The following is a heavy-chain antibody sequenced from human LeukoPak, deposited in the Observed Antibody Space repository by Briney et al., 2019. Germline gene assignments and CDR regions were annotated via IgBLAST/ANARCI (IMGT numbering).Heavy chain of an antibody. CDR1: GYTFTGYY. J-gene: IGHJ3*02. D-gene: IGHD2-21*01. Sequence: GASVKVSCKASGYTFTGYYMHWVRQAPGQGLEWMGWINPNSGGTNYAQKFQGRVTMTRDTSISTAYMELSRLRSDDTAVYCCAIPHSPTHVAFDIWGQGTMVTVSS. CDR2: INPNSGGT. V-gene: IGHV1-2*02. CDR3: AIPHSPTHVAFDI.